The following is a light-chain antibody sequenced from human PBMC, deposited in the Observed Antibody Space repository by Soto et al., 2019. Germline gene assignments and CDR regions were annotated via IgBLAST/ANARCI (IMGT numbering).Light chain of an antibody. CDR1: QSVSSD. CDR3: QQCNNSPRT. CDR2: GAS. J-gene: IGKJ1*01. Sequence: EIVMTQSPATLSVSPGERATLSCRASQSVSSDLAWYQQKPGQAPRILIYGASSRDTGIPARFSGSGSGTEFALTISRLESEDYAVYYCQQCNNSPRTFGQGTKVDI. V-gene: IGKV3-15*01.